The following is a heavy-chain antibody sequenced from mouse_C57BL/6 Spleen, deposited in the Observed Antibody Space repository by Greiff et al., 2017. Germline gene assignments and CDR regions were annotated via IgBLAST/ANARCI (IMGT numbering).Heavy chain of an antibody. CDR3: ATAGNLSRALDY. J-gene: IGHJ4*01. CDR1: GYTFTDYY. V-gene: IGHV1-19*01. Sequence: VQLQQSGPVLVKPGASVKMSCKASGYTFTDYYMNWVKQSHGKSLEWIGGINPYNGGTSYHQKFKGKATLTVDKSSSTAYMVLNSLTSEDSAVYYCATAGNLSRALDYWGQGTSVTVSS. D-gene: IGHD1-1*01. CDR2: INPYNGGT.